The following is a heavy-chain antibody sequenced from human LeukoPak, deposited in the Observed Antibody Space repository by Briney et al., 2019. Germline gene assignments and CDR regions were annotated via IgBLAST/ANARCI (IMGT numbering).Heavy chain of an antibody. D-gene: IGHD6-13*01. CDR3: ARVLRIAAAGYYYYYYMDV. CDR2: IYYSGST. CDR1: GGSISSSSYY. V-gene: IGHV4-39*07. J-gene: IGHJ6*03. Sequence: SETLSLTCTVSGGSISSSSYYWGWIRQPPGKGLEWIGCIYYSGSTYYNPSLKSRVTISVDTSKNQFSLKLSSVTAADTAVYYCARVLRIAAAGYYYYYYMDVWGKGTTVTVSS.